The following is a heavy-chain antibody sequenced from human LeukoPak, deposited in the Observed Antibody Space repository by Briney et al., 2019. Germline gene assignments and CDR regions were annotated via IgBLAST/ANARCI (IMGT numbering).Heavy chain of an antibody. J-gene: IGHJ3*02. V-gene: IGHV3-21*01. D-gene: IGHD2-21*02. CDR1: GFTFSSYS. Sequence: PGGSLRLSCAASGFTFSSYSMNWVRQAPGKGLEWVSSISSSSSYIYYADSVKGRFTISRDNAKNSLYLRMNSLRAEDTAVYYCARGSGGGYYAFDIWGQGTMVTVSS. CDR3: ARGSGGGYYAFDI. CDR2: ISSSSSYI.